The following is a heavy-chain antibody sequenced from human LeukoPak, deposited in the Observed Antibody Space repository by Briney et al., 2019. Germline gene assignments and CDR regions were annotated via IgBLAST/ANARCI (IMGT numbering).Heavy chain of an antibody. CDR3: ARADYADPSFDY. CDR2: IYYSGST. D-gene: IGHD4/OR15-4a*01. CDR1: GGSISSSSYY. V-gene: IGHV4-39*07. J-gene: IGHJ4*02. Sequence: PSETLSLTCTVSGGSISSSSYYWGWIRQPPGKGLEWIGSIYYSGSTYYNPSLKSRVTISVDTSKNQFSLKLSSVTAADTAVYYCARADYADPSFDYWGQGTLVTVSS.